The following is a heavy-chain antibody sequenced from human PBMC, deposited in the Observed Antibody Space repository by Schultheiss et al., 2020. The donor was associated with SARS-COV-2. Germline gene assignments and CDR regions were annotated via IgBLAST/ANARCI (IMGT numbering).Heavy chain of an antibody. CDR1: GFSFSSYA. V-gene: IGHV3-20*04. CDR2: INWNGGST. CDR3: ARDVSEGDYEVYYYYGMDV. J-gene: IGHJ6*02. D-gene: IGHD4-17*01. Sequence: GGSLRLSCAASGFSFSSYAMSWVRQAPGKGLEWVSGINWNGGSTGYADSVKGRFTISRDNAKNSLYLQMNSLRAEDTAVYYCARDVSEGDYEVYYYYGMDVWGQGTTVTVSS.